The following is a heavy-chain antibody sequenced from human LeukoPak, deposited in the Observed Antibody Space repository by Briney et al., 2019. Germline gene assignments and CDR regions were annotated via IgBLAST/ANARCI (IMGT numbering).Heavy chain of an antibody. CDR1: GLTFSSYY. V-gene: IGHV3-7*01. CDR2: IKEDGSVK. J-gene: IGHJ3*02. Sequence: GGPLRLSCTASGLTFSSYYMNWVRQAPGKGLEWVANIKEDGSVKNCADSVKGRFTVSRDNAERALYLQMNSLRAEDTAVYYCARDRGGRYSDSTGYYDALDIWGQGTVVTVS. D-gene: IGHD3-22*01. CDR3: ARDRGGRYSDSTGYYDALDI.